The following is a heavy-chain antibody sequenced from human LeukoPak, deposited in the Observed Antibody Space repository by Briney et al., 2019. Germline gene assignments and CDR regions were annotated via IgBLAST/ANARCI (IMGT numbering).Heavy chain of an antibody. D-gene: IGHD6-19*01. CDR1: GGSISSYY. Sequence: SETLSLTCTVSGGSISSYYWSWIRQPPGKGLEWIGYISYSGSTNYNPSLKSRVTISVDTSKNHFSLKLSSVTAADTAVYYCAKFGSSGWYYFGYWGQGTLVTVSS. CDR3: AKFGSSGWYYFGY. V-gene: IGHV4-59*08. J-gene: IGHJ4*02. CDR2: ISYSGST.